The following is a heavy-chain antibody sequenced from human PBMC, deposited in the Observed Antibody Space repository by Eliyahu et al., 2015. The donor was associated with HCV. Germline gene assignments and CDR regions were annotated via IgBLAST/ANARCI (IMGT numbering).Heavy chain of an antibody. D-gene: IGHD3-22*01. V-gene: IGHV3-23*01. CDR3: AKSAKYQYDSSGYDY. CDR2: ISGSGGNT. CDR1: GFTFRGYA. J-gene: IGHJ4*02. Sequence: EVQLLESGGGLVQPGGSLRLSCVVSGFTFRGYAMNWVRQAPGKGLEWVSVISGSGGNTYYADSVKGRFTISRDNSKNTLYLQMNNLRAEDTAVYYCAKSAKYQYDSSGYDYWGQGTLVTASS.